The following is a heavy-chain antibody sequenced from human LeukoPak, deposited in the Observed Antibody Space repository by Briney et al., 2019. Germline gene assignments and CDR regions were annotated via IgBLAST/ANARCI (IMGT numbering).Heavy chain of an antibody. CDR1: GGSLSGYY. V-gene: IGHV4-34*01. CDR3: ARGEAARRYYYYYGMDI. Sequence: SETLSLTCVVYGGSLSGYYWSWIRPPPGRGLEWIGEINHSGSNNHNPCLKSRVTISVDTSKNQFSQKLRSVTAADTAVYYCARGEAARRYYYYYGMDICGQGATGTVSS. J-gene: IGHJ6*02. D-gene: IGHD6-6*01. CDR2: INHSGSN.